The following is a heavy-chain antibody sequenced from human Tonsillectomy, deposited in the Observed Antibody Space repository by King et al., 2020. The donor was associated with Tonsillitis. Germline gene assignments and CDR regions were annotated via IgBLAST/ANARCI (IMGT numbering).Heavy chain of an antibody. J-gene: IGHJ3*02. CDR3: ARGTTSAAFDI. CDR1: GFSLSTSGVG. V-gene: IGHV2-5*02. D-gene: IGHD1-26*01. CDR2: IYLDDDE. Sequence: TLKESGPTLVKPSQTLTLTCTFSGFSLSTSGVGVGWVRQPPGKALELLALIYLDDDERSSPSLKNRLTITKDTSKNQVVLTMTNMDPVDTGTYYCARGTTSAAFDIWGQGIMVIVSS.